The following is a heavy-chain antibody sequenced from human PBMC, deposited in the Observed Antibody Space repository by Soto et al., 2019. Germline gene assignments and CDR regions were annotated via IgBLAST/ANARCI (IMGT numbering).Heavy chain of an antibody. D-gene: IGHD1-26*01. V-gene: IGHV6-1*01. J-gene: IGHJ4*01. Sequence: QVQLQQSGPGLVKPSQTLSLTCAITGDSVSSNSAGWSWVRQSPSRGLEWLGRPYYRSKWYYEYAVSVRGRITINPDTSKSQYSLQLNSVTPEDTAVYFCARGEQYSGRIFDYWGQGTLVTVYS. CDR3: ARGEQYSGRIFDY. CDR2: PYYRSKWYY. CDR1: GDSVSSNSAG.